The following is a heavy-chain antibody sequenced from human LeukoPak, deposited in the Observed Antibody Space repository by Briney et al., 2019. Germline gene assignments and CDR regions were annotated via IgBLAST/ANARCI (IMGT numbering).Heavy chain of an antibody. CDR1: GGSISSHY. CDR3: ATIKRGNIFGFFDF. D-gene: IGHD5-18*01. J-gene: IGHJ4*02. CDR2: VLDNVRT. Sequence: PSETLSLTCTVSGGSISSHYWSWVRQPPGKGLEWIGYVLDNVRTKDNPSLNSRFTLSADTSKHQFSLRLTSVTAADTAVYYCATIKRGNIFGFFDFWGQGILVTVSS. V-gene: IGHV4-59*11.